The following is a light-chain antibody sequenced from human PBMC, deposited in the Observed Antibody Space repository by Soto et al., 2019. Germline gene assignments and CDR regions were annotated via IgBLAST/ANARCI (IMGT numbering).Light chain of an antibody. CDR1: QSVNSY. V-gene: IGKV3-11*01. J-gene: IGKJ3*01. CDR2: DAS. Sequence: EVLLTQSPATLSLSPGQRATLSCRASQSVNSYLTWYQHKPGQAPRLLISDASNRATGVPARFSGSGSGTDFTLTISSLEPEDFAVYYCQQRDNWPPTFGPGTTVDI. CDR3: QQRDNWPPT.